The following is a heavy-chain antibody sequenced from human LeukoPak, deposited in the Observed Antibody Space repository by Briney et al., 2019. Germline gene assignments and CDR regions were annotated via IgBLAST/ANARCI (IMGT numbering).Heavy chain of an antibody. D-gene: IGHD6-19*01. V-gene: IGHV4-34*01. Sequence: SETLSLTCAVYGGSFSGYYWSWIRQPPGKGLEWIGEINHSGSTNYNPSPKSRVTISVDTSKNQFSLKLSSVTAADTAVYYCATTTGYSSGWYIWYWGQGTLVTVSS. CDR1: GGSFSGYY. J-gene: IGHJ4*02. CDR2: INHSGST. CDR3: ATTTGYSSGWYIWY.